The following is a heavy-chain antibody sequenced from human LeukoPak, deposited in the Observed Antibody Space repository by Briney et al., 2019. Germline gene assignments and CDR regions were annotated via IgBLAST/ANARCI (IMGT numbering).Heavy chain of an antibody. V-gene: IGHV4-34*01. CDR1: GGSFSGYY. CDR3: ARGLIQLWRDAFDI. D-gene: IGHD5-18*01. CDR2: INHSGST. J-gene: IGHJ3*02. Sequence: SETLSLTCAVYGGSFSGYYWSWIRRPPGKGLEWIGEINHSGSTNYNPSLKSRVTISVDTSKNQFSLKLSSVTAADTAVYYCARGLIQLWRDAFDIWGQGTMVTVSP.